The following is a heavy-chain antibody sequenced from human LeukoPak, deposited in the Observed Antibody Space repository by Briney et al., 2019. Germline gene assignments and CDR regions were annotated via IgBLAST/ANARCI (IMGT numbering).Heavy chain of an antibody. CDR2: ISSSSSYI. J-gene: IGHJ6*03. V-gene: IGHV3-21*01. D-gene: IGHD3-3*01. CDR3: ARDFGPDYYYYYMDV. CDR1: GFTFSSYS. Sequence: GGSLRLSCAASGFTFSSYSMNWVRQAPGKGLEWVSSISSSSSYIYYADSVKGRFTISRDNAKNSLYLQMNSLRAEDTAVYYCARDFGPDYYYYYMDVWSKGTTVTISS.